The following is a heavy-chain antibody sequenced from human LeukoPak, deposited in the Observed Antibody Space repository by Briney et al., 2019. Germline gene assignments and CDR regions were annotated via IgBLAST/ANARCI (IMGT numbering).Heavy chain of an antibody. Sequence: GGSLRLSCAASGFTFSHYSMNWVRQAPGKGLEWVSYISSGSSTIYYADSVKGRFTISRDNAKISLYLQMNSLRDEDTAVYYCAKGPAPRLGEFSYHALVDYWGQGTLVTVSS. CDR2: ISSGSSTI. CDR1: GFTFSHYS. V-gene: IGHV3-48*02. CDR3: AKGPAPRLGEFSYHALVDY. J-gene: IGHJ4*02. D-gene: IGHD3-16*02.